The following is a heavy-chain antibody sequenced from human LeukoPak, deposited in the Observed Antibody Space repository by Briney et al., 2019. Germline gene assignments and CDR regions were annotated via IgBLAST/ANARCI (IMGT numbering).Heavy chain of an antibody. CDR3: AKDGQITIFGVADRDY. D-gene: IGHD3-3*01. CDR1: GFTFSTHA. J-gene: IGHJ4*02. Sequence: GGSLRLSCAASGFTFSTHAMTWVRQAPGKGLEWVSVIGESGDETYYADSVKGRFTISRDNSKNTLYLQMNSLRAEDTAVYYCAKDGQITIFGVADRDYWGQGTLVTVSS. V-gene: IGHV3-23*01. CDR2: IGESGDET.